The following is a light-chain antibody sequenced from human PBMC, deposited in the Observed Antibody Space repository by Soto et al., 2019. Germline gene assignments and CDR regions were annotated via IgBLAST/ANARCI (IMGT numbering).Light chain of an antibody. V-gene: IGKV3-11*01. CDR2: DAS. Sequence: EIVLTQSPATLSLSPGERATLSCRASQSVNSYLAWYQQRPGQAPRLLIYDASNRATGIPARFSGSGSGTDFTLTISGLGPEDFAVYYCQQRSNWLTFGGGTKVEIK. J-gene: IGKJ4*01. CDR3: QQRSNWLT. CDR1: QSVNSY.